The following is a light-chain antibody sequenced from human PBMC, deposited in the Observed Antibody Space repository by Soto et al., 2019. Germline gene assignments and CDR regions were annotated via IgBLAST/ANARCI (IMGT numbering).Light chain of an antibody. CDR1: NSNVGSNP. CDR3: AALDDSLNAVV. V-gene: IGLV1-44*01. Sequence: QSVLTQPPSASGTPGQRVTISCSGSNSNVGSNPVDWYQQLPGTAPKLLIYHNNQRPSGVPDRLSGSKSGTSASLAISGLQSEDEDDYYCAALDDSLNAVVFGGGTKLPVL. J-gene: IGLJ2*01. CDR2: HNN.